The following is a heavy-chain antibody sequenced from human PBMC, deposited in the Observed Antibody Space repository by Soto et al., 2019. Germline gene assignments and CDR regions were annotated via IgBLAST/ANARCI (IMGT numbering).Heavy chain of an antibody. J-gene: IGHJ4*02. CDR3: VCFECGRTSVVTAMEANGY. D-gene: IGHD2-21*02. Sequence: VQLVASGGGVVQPGGSLRLSCAASGFTFSNYLMHWVRQSPGKGLVWVSRINSDETITSYADSVKGRFTISRDNAKNTLYLQMSSLRVEDTALYYCVCFECGRTSVVTAMEANGYWCQGTLVTVSS. CDR1: GFTFSNYL. V-gene: IGHV3-74*01. CDR2: INSDETIT.